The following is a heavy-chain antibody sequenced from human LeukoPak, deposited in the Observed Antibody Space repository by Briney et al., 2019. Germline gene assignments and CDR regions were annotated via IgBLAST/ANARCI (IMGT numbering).Heavy chain of an antibody. J-gene: IGHJ4*01. CDR2: VNHSGST. CDR3: ARDWSGPYYFDY. D-gene: IGHD3-3*01. Sequence: PSQTLSLTCAVYGGSFSGYYWSWIRQPPGKGLEWIGEVNHSGSTNYTPSLKGRVTISVDTSKSQFSLKLTSVTAADTAVYYCARDWSGPYYFDYWGQGTLVTVSS. CDR1: GGSFSGYY. V-gene: IGHV4-34*09.